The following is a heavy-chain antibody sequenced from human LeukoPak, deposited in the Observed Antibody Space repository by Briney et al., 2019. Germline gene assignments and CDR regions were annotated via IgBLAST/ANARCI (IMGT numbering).Heavy chain of an antibody. D-gene: IGHD3-22*01. CDR2: ISSSGSII. CDR3: ARVGYDSSGRFDY. CDR1: GFTFSDYY. Sequence: GGSLRLSCAASGFTFSDYYMTWIRQAPGKGLEWVSYISSSGSIIYYADSVKGRFIISRDNAKNSLYLQMNSLRAEDTAVYFCARVGYDSSGRFDYWGQETLVTVSS. J-gene: IGHJ4*02. V-gene: IGHV3-11*04.